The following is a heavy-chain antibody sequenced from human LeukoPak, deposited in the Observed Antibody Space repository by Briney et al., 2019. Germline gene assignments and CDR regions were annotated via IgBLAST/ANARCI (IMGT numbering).Heavy chain of an antibody. Sequence: SVTVSFKASGGTFSSYAISWVRQAPGQGLEWMGGIIPIFGTANYAQKFQGRVTIAADESTSTAYMELSSLRSEDTAVYYCARAGDPYYYGMGVWGQGTTVTVSS. CDR2: IIPIFGTA. CDR3: ARAGDPYYYGMGV. D-gene: IGHD3-10*01. J-gene: IGHJ6*02. CDR1: GGTFSSYA. V-gene: IGHV1-69*13.